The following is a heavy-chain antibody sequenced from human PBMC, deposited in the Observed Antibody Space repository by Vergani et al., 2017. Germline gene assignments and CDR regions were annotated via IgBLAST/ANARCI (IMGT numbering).Heavy chain of an antibody. CDR2: ISGSGGST. Sequence: EVQLLESGGGLVQPGGSLRLSCAASGFTFSSYAMSWVRQAPGKGLEWVSAISGSGGSTYYADSVKGRFTISRDHSKNTLYLQMNSLRAEDTAVYYCANDYDFWSGYPSGMDVWGQGTTVTVSS. J-gene: IGHJ6*02. V-gene: IGHV3-23*01. CDR1: GFTFSSYA. D-gene: IGHD3-3*01. CDR3: ANDYDFWSGYPSGMDV.